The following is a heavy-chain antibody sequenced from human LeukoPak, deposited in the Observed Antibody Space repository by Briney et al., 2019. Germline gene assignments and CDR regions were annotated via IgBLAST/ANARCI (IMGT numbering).Heavy chain of an antibody. J-gene: IGHJ3*01. V-gene: IGHV3-48*01. CDR1: GFTFSDYS. Sequence: GGSLRLSCAASGFTFSDYSMNWVRQAPGKGLGDISYINSDGKTTWYADSVKGRFTAYRDNAKNSLYLQMNSLRAEDTAVYYCARTLGLGNYGGNSYFDAFDVWGQGTMGTVSS. D-gene: IGHD4-23*01. CDR3: ARTLGLGNYGGNSYFDAFDV. CDR2: INSDGKTT.